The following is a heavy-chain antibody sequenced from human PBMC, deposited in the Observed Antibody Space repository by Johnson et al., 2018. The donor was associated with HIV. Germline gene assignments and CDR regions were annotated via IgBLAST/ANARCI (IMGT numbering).Heavy chain of an antibody. CDR1: GFTFDDYG. D-gene: IGHD4-17*01. Sequence: VQLVESGGGLVQPGRSLRLSCAASGFTFDDYGMSWVRQAPGKGLEWVSGIHWNGGSTGYADSVKGRFTISRDNAKNSLYLQMNSLRAEDTAFYYCARAVGFDYGRGDAFDIWGQGTMVTVSS. CDR3: ARAVGFDYGRGDAFDI. CDR2: IHWNGGST. V-gene: IGHV3-20*04. J-gene: IGHJ3*02.